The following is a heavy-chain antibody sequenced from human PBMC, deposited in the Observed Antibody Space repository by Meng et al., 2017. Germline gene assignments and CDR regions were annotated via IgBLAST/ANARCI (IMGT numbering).Heavy chain of an antibody. CDR3: AGAQTGTREIDY. CDR1: GGSFSGYY. V-gene: IGHV4-34*01. J-gene: IGHJ4*02. Sequence: QVQLQQWGAGLLKPSETLSLTCAVYGGSFSGYYWSWFRQPPGKGLEWIGEINHSGSTNYNPSLKSRVTISVDTSKNQFSLKLSSVTAADTAVYYCAGAQTGTREIDYWGQGTLVTVSS. CDR2: INHSGST. D-gene: IGHD1-1*01.